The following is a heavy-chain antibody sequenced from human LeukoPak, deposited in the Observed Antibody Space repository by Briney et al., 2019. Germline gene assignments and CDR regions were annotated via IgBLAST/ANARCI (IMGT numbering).Heavy chain of an antibody. J-gene: IGHJ4*02. Sequence: QSGGSLRLSCAASGFTFSSYGMHWVRQAPGKGLEWVAFIRYDGSNKYYADSVKGRFTISRDNSKNTLYLQMNSLRAEDTAVYYCAKDGWDYDILTGYSSTIDYWGQGTLVTVSS. D-gene: IGHD3-9*01. CDR1: GFTFSSYG. CDR2: IRYDGSNK. CDR3: AKDGWDYDILTGYSSTIDY. V-gene: IGHV3-30*02.